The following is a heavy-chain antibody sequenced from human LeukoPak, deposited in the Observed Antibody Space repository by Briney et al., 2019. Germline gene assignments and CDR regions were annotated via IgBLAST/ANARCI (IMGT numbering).Heavy chain of an antibody. Sequence: ASVKVSCKASGYTFTTYGITWVRPAPGQGLEWMGWISAYNGNTNYAQKFQGRVTMTTDTSTSTAYMELRSLRSDDTAMYYCARALVDGYKELGYWGQGTLVTVSS. CDR3: ARALVDGYKELGY. D-gene: IGHD5-24*01. CDR2: ISAYNGNT. V-gene: IGHV1-18*01. CDR1: GYTFTTYG. J-gene: IGHJ4*02.